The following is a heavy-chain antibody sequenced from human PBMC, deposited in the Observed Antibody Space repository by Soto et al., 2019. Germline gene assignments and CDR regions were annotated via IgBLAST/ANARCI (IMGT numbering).Heavy chain of an antibody. CDR1: GGSLSHYY. J-gene: IGHJ4*02. V-gene: IGHV4-34*01. Sequence: QVQLQQWGAGLLKPSETLSLNCAVNGGSLSHYYWSWIRQPPGKGLEWIGEIKGDGSTNYSPSLKCRATISSDTSNNQFSLRLYAVTAADTGVYYCARGQEGVVATHWDQGTLVTVSS. D-gene: IGHD5-12*01. CDR3: ARGQEGVVATH. CDR2: IKGDGST.